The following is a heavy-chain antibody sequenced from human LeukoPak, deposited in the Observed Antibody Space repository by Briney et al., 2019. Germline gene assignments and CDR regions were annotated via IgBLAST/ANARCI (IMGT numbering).Heavy chain of an antibody. CDR3: ATSPRGTGHR. D-gene: IGHD1-1*01. CDR2: IKQDGSEK. Sequence: GGSLRLSCAASGFTFRNYWMHWVRQALGAGLELVANIKQDGSEKYYVDSVKGRFTISRDNARNSLDLQMNSLSVEDSAVYYCATSPRGTGHRWGQGTLVTVSS. V-gene: IGHV3-7*01. CDR1: GFTFRNYW. J-gene: IGHJ5*02.